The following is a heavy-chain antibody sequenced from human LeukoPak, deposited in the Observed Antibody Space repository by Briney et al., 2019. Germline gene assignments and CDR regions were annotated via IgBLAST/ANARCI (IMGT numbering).Heavy chain of an antibody. D-gene: IGHD3-22*01. J-gene: IGHJ5*02. CDR2: IYHSGST. CDR1: GGSISSSNW. V-gene: IGHV4-4*02. CDR3: ARVAVMYYYDSSGYSASRGWFDP. Sequence: PSETLSLTCAVSGGSISSSNWWSWVCQPPGKGLEWIGEIYHSGSTNYNPSLKSRVTISVDKSKNQFSLKLSSVTAADTAVYYCARVAVMYYYDSSGYSASRGWFDPWGQGTLVTVSS.